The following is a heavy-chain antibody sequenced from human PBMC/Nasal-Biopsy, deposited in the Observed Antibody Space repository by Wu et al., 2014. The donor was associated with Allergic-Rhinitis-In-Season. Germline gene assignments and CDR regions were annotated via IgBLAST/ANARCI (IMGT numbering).Heavy chain of an antibody. Sequence: LRLSCAASGFTFSSYSMNWVRQAPGKGLEWVSSISSSSSYIYYADSVKGRFTISRDNAKNSLYLQMNSLRAEDTAVYYCARTYCSGGSCYPYYYGMDVWGQGTTVTVSS. D-gene: IGHD2-15*01. CDR1: GFTFSSYS. V-gene: IGHV3-21*01. CDR3: ARTYCSGGSCYPYYYGMDV. J-gene: IGHJ6*02. CDR2: ISSSSSYI.